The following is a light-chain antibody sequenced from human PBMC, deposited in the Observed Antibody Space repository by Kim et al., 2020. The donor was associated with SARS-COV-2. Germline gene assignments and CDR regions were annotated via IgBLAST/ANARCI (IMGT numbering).Light chain of an antibody. CDR1: SSDVGGYNY. J-gene: IGLJ1*01. CDR2: DVS. Sequence: QSVTLSCTGTSSDVGGYNYVSWYQQHPGKAPILMIYDVSKRPSGVPDRFSCSKSGNTASLTISGLQAEDEADYDCCSYAGSSPLYVFGTGTKVTVL. CDR3: CSYAGSSPLYV. V-gene: IGLV2-11*01.